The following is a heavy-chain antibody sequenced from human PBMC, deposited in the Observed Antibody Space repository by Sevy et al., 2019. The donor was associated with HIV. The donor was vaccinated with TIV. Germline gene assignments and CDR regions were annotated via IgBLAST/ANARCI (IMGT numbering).Heavy chain of an antibody. D-gene: IGHD1-26*01. CDR2: LNGSGGRT. J-gene: IGHJ3*02. CDR1: GFTLSSFA. Sequence: GGSLRLSCAASGFTLSSFAMSWVRQTPGKGLEWVSGLNGSGGRTYYPDSVKGRFTISRDNSKNTLYLQMNSLRAEDTAVYYCAKDTDSGSYLNDAFDIWGQGPMVTVSS. CDR3: AKDTDSGSYLNDAFDI. V-gene: IGHV3-23*01.